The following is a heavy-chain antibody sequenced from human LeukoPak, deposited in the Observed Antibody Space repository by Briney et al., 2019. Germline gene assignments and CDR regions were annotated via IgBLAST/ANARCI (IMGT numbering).Heavy chain of an antibody. CDR1: GFTFSSYW. CDR3: ARGGGLDV. Sequence: GGYLRLSCAASGFTFSSYWMNWARQAPGKGLEWVASINHNGNVNYYVDSVKGRFTISRDNAKNSLYLQMSNLRAEDTAVYFCARGGGLDVWGQGATVTVSS. CDR2: INHNGNVN. J-gene: IGHJ6*02. D-gene: IGHD3-16*01. V-gene: IGHV3-7*03.